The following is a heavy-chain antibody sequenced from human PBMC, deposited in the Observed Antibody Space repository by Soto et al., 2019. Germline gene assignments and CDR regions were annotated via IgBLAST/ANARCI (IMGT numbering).Heavy chain of an antibody. V-gene: IGHV1-24*01. J-gene: IGHJ2*01. CDR3: ATAFAGYYFDSSGDLSWYFDL. Sequence: QVQLVQSGAEVKKPGASVKVSCKVSGYTLTELSMHWVRQAPGQGLEWMGGFDPEDGETIYAQKFQGRVTMTEDTTTDRAYMELSSQRSEDTVVCYWATAFAGYYFDSSGDLSWYFDLWGRGTLVTLSS. CDR1: GYTLTELS. D-gene: IGHD3-22*01. CDR2: FDPEDGET.